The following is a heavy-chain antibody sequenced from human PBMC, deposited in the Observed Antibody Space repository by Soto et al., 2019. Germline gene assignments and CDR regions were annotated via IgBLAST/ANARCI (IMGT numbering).Heavy chain of an antibody. D-gene: IGHD6-19*01. CDR1: GFTFSSYA. J-gene: IGHJ4*02. CDR2: ISGSGGST. CDR3: ARRSSGWYFDY. Sequence: EVQLLESGGGLVQPGGSLRLSCAASGFTFSSYAMSWVRQAPGKGLEWVSVISGSGGSTYCADSVKGRFTISRDNSKNTRYLQMNSLRAEDTAVYYCARRSSGWYFDYWGQGTLVTVSS. V-gene: IGHV3-23*01.